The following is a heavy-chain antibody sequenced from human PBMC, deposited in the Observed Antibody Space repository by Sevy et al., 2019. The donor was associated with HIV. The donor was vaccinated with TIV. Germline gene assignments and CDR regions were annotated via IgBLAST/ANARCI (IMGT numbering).Heavy chain of an antibody. D-gene: IGHD1-26*01. CDR3: ARPILGVTTSTYFDS. J-gene: IGHJ4*02. Sequence: GWSLRLSCSASGFPFSSFAMHWVRQAPGKGLEWVALIWYDGSQKYFADSLKGRLTISRDNSKNTLFLQMNSLRAEDTAVYYCARPILGVTTSTYFDSWGQGTLVTVSS. CDR2: IWYDGSQK. V-gene: IGHV3-33*01. CDR1: GFPFSSFA.